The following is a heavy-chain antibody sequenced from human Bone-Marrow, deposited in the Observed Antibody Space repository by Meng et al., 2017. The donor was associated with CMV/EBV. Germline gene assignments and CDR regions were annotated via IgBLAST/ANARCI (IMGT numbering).Heavy chain of an antibody. CDR2: INSGGSDI. CDR1: GFTFSAYY. Sequence: GESLKISCPASGFTFSAYYMNWIRQAPGKGLEWLSYINSGGSDIFYGDSVKGRFTISRDNDKNSLYLQMNNLRVEDTAVYYCLRVSLRLGVTYYFDYWGQGTLVTVSS. D-gene: IGHD3-10*01. J-gene: IGHJ4*02. CDR3: LRVSLRLGVTYYFDY. V-gene: IGHV3-11*04.